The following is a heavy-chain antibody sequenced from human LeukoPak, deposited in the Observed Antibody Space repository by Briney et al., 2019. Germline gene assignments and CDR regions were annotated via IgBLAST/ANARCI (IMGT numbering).Heavy chain of an antibody. CDR1: GFTVSSNY. D-gene: IGHD2-21*01. V-gene: IGHV3-53*01. CDR3: ARGAPGAYCGGDCPDAFDS. Sequence: SGGSLGLSCAASGFTVSSNYMSWVRQAPGKGLEWVSVIYSGGSTDYADSVKGRFTISRDNSKNTLYLQMNSLRAEDTAVYYCARGAPGAYCGGDCPDAFDSWGQGTMVTVSS. CDR2: IYSGGST. J-gene: IGHJ3*01.